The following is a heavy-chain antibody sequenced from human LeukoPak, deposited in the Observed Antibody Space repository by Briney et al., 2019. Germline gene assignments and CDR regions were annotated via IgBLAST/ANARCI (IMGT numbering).Heavy chain of an antibody. CDR3: AGTYYFDSSGHYFGGNGFDI. CDR1: GGALSSYH. CDR2: ISYRGST. D-gene: IGHD3-22*01. J-gene: IGHJ3*02. V-gene: IGHV4-59*12. Sequence: PSETLSLTCTVSGGALSSYHWSWIRQSPGRGLEWLGHISYRGSTDYNPALKSRVTISVDMFYNQFSLKLSSVTAADTAVYYCAGTYYFDSSGHYFGGNGFDIWGQGTMVTVSS.